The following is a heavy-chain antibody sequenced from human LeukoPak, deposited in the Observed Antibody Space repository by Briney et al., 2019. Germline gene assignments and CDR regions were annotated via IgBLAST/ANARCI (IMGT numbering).Heavy chain of an antibody. V-gene: IGHV3-74*01. CDR3: ARAMSGPATFDI. CDR1: GFTLSSYW. D-gene: IGHD3-3*01. CDR2: INSAGSST. J-gene: IGHJ3*02. Sequence: GGSLRLSCAASGFTLSSYWMHWVRQAPGKGLVWVSRINSAGSSTNYADSVKGRFTISRDNAKNTLYLQMSSLRAEDTAVYYCARAMSGPATFDIWGQGTMVTVSS.